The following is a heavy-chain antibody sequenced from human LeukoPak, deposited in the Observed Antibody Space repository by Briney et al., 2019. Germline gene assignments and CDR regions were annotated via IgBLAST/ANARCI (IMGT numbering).Heavy chain of an antibody. CDR1: VYTFTGYY. D-gene: IGHD3-22*01. Sequence: ASVKVSCEASVYTFTGYYMHWVRQAPGQGLEWMGWINPNSGGTNCAQKFQGRVTMTRDTSISTAYMELSRLRSDDTAVYYCARLYYYDSSGDDYWGQGTLVTVSS. V-gene: IGHV1-2*02. CDR3: ARLYYYDSSGDDY. CDR2: INPNSGGT. J-gene: IGHJ4*02.